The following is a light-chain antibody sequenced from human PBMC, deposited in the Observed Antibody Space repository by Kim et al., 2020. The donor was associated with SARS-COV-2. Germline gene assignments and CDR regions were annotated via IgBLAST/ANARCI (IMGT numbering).Light chain of an antibody. J-gene: IGKJ5*01. CDR3: LKHSDLAV. CDR2: DAS. Sequence: DVQMTQSPSSLSASVGDRVTITCHASQDINNCLNWFQQKPGKAPKLLIYDASNLETGVPTRFSGSGSGTDFTFTISSLQPEDIATLYCLKHSDLAVFGHGTR. CDR1: QDINNC. V-gene: IGKV1-33*01.